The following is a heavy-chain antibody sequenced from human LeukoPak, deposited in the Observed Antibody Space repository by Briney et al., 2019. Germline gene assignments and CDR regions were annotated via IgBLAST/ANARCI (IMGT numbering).Heavy chain of an antibody. CDR1: GFTFSSYA. V-gene: IGHV3-23*01. J-gene: IGHJ4*02. CDR3: ARDPGRGYYFDY. CDR2: ISGSGGST. D-gene: IGHD1-14*01. Sequence: GGSLRLSCAASGFTFSSYAMSWVRQAPGKGLEWVSAISGSGGSTYYADSVKGRFTISRDNSKNTLYLQMNSLRAEDTAVYYCARDPGRGYYFDYWGQGTLVTVSS.